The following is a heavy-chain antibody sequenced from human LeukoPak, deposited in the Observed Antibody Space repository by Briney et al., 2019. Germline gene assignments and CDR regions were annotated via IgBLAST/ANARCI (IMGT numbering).Heavy chain of an antibody. CDR2: IWYDGSEK. J-gene: IGHJ4*02. CDR3: ARDRRIENPYGGTHYGYFDY. Sequence: GRPLRLSCAASGFTFSNYGMHWVRQAPGKGLEWVTVIWYDGSEKYYIESVKGRFTISRDNSKNTLYLQMNSLRAEDTAVYYCARDRRIENPYGGTHYGYFDYWGQGTLATVSS. CDR1: GFTFSNYG. V-gene: IGHV3-33*01. D-gene: IGHD1-26*01.